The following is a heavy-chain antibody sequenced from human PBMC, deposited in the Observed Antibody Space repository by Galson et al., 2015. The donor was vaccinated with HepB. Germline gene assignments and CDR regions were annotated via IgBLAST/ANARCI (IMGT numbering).Heavy chain of an antibody. Sequence: SLRLSCAASGFTVSSNYMSWVRQAPGKGLEWVSIIYSGTSTYYADSVRGRFTISRDISKNTVYLQMNSLRVEDTAVYYCATRSGASGWYSYFQHWGQGTLVTVSS. D-gene: IGHD6-19*01. V-gene: IGHV3-53*01. CDR2: IYSGTST. CDR3: ATRSGASGWYSYFQH. J-gene: IGHJ1*01. CDR1: GFTVSSNY.